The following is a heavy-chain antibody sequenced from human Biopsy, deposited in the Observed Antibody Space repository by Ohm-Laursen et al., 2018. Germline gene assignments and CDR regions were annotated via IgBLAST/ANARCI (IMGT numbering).Heavy chain of an antibody. J-gene: IGHJ1*01. CDR2: NIPILGTG. D-gene: IGHD3-9*01. CDR3: ATKLTGYFHH. V-gene: IGHV1-69*05. Sequence: SETASCNAPGGTFSNYGVNWARQAPGQGLEWLGGNIPILGTGNYAQKFQDRVTVATNTSTSTATMELHSLRSDDTAVYYCATKLTGYFHHWGQGTLVIVSS. CDR1: GGTFSNYG.